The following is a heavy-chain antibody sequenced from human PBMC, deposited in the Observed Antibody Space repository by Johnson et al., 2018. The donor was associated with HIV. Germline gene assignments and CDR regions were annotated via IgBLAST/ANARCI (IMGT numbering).Heavy chain of an antibody. CDR3: ARDRIVGADYDAFDI. CDR2: ISYDGSNK. V-gene: IGHV3-30*04. D-gene: IGHD1-26*01. J-gene: IGHJ3*02. Sequence: QVQLVESGGGVVQPGRSLRLSCAASGFTFNSYAMHWIRQAPGKGLEWVAVISYDGSNKYYADSVKGRFPISRDNSKNTLDLQMNSLRAEDTAVYHCARDRIVGADYDAFDIWGQGTMVTVSS. CDR1: GFTFNSYA.